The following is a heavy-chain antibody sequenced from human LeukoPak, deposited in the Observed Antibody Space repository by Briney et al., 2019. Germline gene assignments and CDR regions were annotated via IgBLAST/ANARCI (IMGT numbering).Heavy chain of an antibody. CDR1: GGSISSYY. CDR3: ARVRHPLGGGAFDI. CDR2: IYYSGST. D-gene: IGHD3-10*01. Sequence: SETLSLTCTVSGGSISSYYWSWIRQPPGKGLEWIGYIYYSGSTNYNPSLKSRVTISVDTSKNQFSLKLSSVTAADTAVYYCARVRHPLGGGAFDIWGQGTMVTVSS. J-gene: IGHJ3*02. V-gene: IGHV4-59*01.